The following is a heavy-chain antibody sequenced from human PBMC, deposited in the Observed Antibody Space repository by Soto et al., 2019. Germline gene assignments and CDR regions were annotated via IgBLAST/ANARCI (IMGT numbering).Heavy chain of an antibody. CDR1: GYSFTSYW. CDR3: ARTAAAGKYYYGVDV. D-gene: IGHD6-13*01. Sequence: LGESLKISCKGSGYSFTSYWIGWVRQMPGKGLECMGIIYPGDSDTRYSPSFQGQVTISADKSISTAYLQWSSLKTSDTAMYYCARTAAAGKYYYGVDVWGQGTTVTV. J-gene: IGHJ6*02. CDR2: IYPGDSDT. V-gene: IGHV5-51*01.